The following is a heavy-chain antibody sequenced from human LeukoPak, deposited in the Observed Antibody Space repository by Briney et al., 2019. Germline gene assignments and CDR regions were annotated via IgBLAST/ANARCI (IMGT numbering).Heavy chain of an antibody. CDR1: GFTFSSYS. CDR2: ISSSSSYI. Sequence: GGSLRLSCAASGFTFSSYSMNWVRQAPGKGPEWVSCISSSSSYIYYADSVKGRFTISRDNSKNTLYLQMNSLRAEDTAVYYCARIPLDDSSSWYLSYYYMDVWGKGTTVTVSS. J-gene: IGHJ6*03. V-gene: IGHV3-21*01. D-gene: IGHD6-13*01. CDR3: ARIPLDDSSSWYLSYYYMDV.